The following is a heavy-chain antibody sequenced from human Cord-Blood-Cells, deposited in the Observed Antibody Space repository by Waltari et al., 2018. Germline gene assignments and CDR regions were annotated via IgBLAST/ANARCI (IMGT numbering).Heavy chain of an antibody. CDR1: GFTFSRYA. J-gene: IGHJ4*02. D-gene: IGHD5-12*01. CDR3: AKDSLATDY. CDR2: ISGRGGVT. Sequence: EVQLVESGGGLVQHGGSLRLSCAASGFTFSRYAMRWVRQAPGQRLEVGSAISGRGGVTYSATSVKGRFTISRGKSKNTLYLQMNSLRAEDTAVYYCAKDSLATDYWGQGTLVTVSS. V-gene: IGHV3-23*04.